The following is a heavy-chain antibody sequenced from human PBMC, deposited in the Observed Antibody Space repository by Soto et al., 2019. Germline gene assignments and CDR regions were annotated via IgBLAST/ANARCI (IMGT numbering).Heavy chain of an antibody. CDR3: ARSDGRY. V-gene: IGHV4-59*01. Sequence: QVQLQESGPGLVKPSETLSLTCTVSGGSISSSYWSWIRQPPGKGLEWIGYIYYSGSTNYNPSLKSRVTISVDTSKNQFSLKLSSVTAEDTAVYYCARSDGRYWGQGTLVTVSS. CDR2: IYYSGST. CDR1: GGSISSSY. J-gene: IGHJ4*02.